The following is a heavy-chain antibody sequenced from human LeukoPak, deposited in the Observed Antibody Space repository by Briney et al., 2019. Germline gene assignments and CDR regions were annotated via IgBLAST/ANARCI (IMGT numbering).Heavy chain of an antibody. V-gene: IGHV1-46*01. J-gene: IGHJ5*02. CDR1: GYTFTGYY. D-gene: IGHD5-24*01. Sequence: ASVKVSCKASGYTFTGYYMHWVRQAPGQGPEWMGVISPSGGSTTYAQKFQGRLTLTRDMFTSTDYLELSSLRSEDTAVYYCARDNSVRDGAWWFNPWGQGTLVTVSS. CDR3: ARDNSVRDGAWWFNP. CDR2: ISPSGGST.